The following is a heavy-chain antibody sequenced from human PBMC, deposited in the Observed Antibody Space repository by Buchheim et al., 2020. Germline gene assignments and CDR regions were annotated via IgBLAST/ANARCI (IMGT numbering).Heavy chain of an antibody. CDR1: GGSISSYY. D-gene: IGHD1/OR15-1a*01. V-gene: IGHV4-59*01. CDR2: IYYSGST. Sequence: QVQLQESGPGLVKPSETLSLTCTVSGGSISSYYWSWIRQPPGKGLEWIGDIYYSGSTNYNPSLKSRVTISVDTSKNQFSLKLSAVTAADTAVDYGARGSNNGNYYYYGMDVWGQGTT. J-gene: IGHJ6*02. CDR3: ARGSNNGNYYYYGMDV.